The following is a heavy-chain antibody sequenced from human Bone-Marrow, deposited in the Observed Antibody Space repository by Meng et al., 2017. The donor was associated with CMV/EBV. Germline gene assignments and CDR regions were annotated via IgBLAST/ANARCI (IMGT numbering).Heavy chain of an antibody. CDR3: ARLLAYCGGDCYSHAFDI. V-gene: IGHV3-7*01. Sequence: GESLKISCAASGFTFSSYWMSWVRQAPGKGLEWVANIKQDGSEKYYVDSVKGRFTISRDNAKNSLYLQMNSLRAEDTAVYYCARLLAYCGGDCYSHAFDIWGQGTMVTVSS. CDR1: GFTFSSYW. J-gene: IGHJ3*02. CDR2: IKQDGSEK. D-gene: IGHD2-21*01.